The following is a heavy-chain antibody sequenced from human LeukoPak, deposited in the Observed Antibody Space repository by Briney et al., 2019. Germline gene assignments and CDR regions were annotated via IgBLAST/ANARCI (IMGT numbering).Heavy chain of an antibody. D-gene: IGHD3-22*01. CDR2: IYPSDSDT. J-gene: IGHJ4*02. Sequence: GESLKISCKGSGYSLTNYWIAWVRQMSGKGLEWMGIIYPSDSDTKYSPSFRGQIVISVDKSISTAYLQWSSLTASDTAMYYCATLDYYDSRGAFAYWGQGTLVTVSS. V-gene: IGHV5-51*01. CDR1: GYSLTNYW. CDR3: ATLDYYDSRGAFAY.